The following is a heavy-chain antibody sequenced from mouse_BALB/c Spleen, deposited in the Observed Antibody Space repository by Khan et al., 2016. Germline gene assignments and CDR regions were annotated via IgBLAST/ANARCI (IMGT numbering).Heavy chain of an antibody. V-gene: IGHV1-80*01. CDR1: DYAFSRYW. Sequence: QVQLQQSGAELVRPGSSVKISCKASDYAFSRYWMNWVKQRPGQGLEWIGQIYPGDGDNNYNGKFKGKATLTADKFSSTAYMQLCSLTSEDSAFYFCARCTPFAYWGHGSLVTVSA. J-gene: IGHJ3*01. CDR3: ARCTPFAY. CDR2: IYPGDGDN.